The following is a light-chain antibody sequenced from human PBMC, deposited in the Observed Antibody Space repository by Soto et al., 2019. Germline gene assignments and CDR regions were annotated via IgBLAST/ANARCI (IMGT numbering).Light chain of an antibody. CDR3: QQYNTYLT. Sequence: DIQMTQSPSTLSASVGNRVTISCRASQSISRWLAWYQQKPGKAPTLLIYDDSSLESGVPSRFSGSGSGTEFTLTISNLQPDDVATYYCQQYNTYLTFGQGTKVEIK. J-gene: IGKJ1*01. V-gene: IGKV1-5*01. CDR1: QSISRW. CDR2: DDS.